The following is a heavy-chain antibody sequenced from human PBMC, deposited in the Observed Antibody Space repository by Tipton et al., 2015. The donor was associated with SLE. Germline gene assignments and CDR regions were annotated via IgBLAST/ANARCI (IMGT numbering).Heavy chain of an antibody. Sequence: TLSLTCVVSDYSIRSNYFWAWIRQPPGKGLEWIGNIYHSGTTYYNPSLKSRVSISVDTSKNQFSLKLSSVTAADTAVYYCARGGYYYHSGGDFDLWGRGTLVTVSS. D-gene: IGHD3-22*01. CDR2: IYHSGTT. V-gene: IGHV4-38-2*01. CDR1: DYSIRSNYF. CDR3: ARGGYYYHSGGDFDL. J-gene: IGHJ2*01.